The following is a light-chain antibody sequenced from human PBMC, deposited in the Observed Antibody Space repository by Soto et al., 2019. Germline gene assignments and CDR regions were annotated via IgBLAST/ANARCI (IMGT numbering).Light chain of an antibody. J-gene: IGKJ5*01. CDR3: QQTFDSPIT. CDR2: AAS. V-gene: IGKV1-9*01. Sequence: DIQLTQSPSFLSPSIGESVTITCRASQVISTSLAWYQVKPGKAPKLLIYAASTLESGVPSRFSATVSGTEFSPTITSLQHEDFDTYYCQQTFDSPITLGQGTGLEVK. CDR1: QVISTS.